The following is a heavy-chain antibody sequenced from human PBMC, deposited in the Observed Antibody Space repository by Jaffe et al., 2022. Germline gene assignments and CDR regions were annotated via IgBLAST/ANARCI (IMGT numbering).Heavy chain of an antibody. CDR3: ARVGRVTMVRGVMSAFDI. Sequence: QVQLQESGPGLVKPSETLSLTCAVSGYSISSGYYWGWIRQPPGKGLEWIGSIYHSGSTYYNPSLKSRVTISVDTSKNQFSLKLSSVTAADTAVYYCARVGRVTMVRGVMSAFDIWGQGTMVTVSS. CDR2: IYHSGST. CDR1: GYSISSGYY. V-gene: IGHV4-38-2*01. J-gene: IGHJ3*02. D-gene: IGHD3-10*01.